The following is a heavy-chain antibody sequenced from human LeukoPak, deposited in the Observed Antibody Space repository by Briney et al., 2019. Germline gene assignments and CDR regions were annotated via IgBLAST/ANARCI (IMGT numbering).Heavy chain of an antibody. CDR1: GYTFTSYA. CDR2: IIPIFGTA. Sequence: SVNVSCKASGYTFTSYAISWVRQAPGQGLEWMGGIIPIFGTANYAQKFQGGVTMTRNTSISTAYMELSSLRSEDTAVYYCARDLYYYYGMDVWGQGTTVTVSS. J-gene: IGHJ6*02. CDR3: ARDLYYYYGMDV. V-gene: IGHV1-69*05.